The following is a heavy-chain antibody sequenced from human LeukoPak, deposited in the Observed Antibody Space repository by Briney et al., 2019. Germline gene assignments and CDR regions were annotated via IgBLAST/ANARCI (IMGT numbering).Heavy chain of an antibody. CDR1: GYIFTTYY. V-gene: IGHV1-46*01. J-gene: IGHJ4*02. CDR2: INPSVGSA. D-gene: IGHD3-16*02. CDR3: AREPMGVTVHFDH. Sequence: ASVKLSCEASGYIFTTYYLNWVRQVPGQGLEWMGMINPSVGSAKFAQRFQGRVTMTMDRSTSTVYMDLNSLRSDDTAVYYCAREPMGVTVHFDHWGEGTRVTVSS.